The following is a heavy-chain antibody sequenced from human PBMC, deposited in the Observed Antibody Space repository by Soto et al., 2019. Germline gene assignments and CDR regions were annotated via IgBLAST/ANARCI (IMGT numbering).Heavy chain of an antibody. CDR3: ARGPLDYPIPDFDY. V-gene: IGHV1-18*01. J-gene: IGHJ4*02. CDR2: ISTFNSHT. CDR1: A. D-gene: IGHD2-8*01. Sequence: ASCSLQQAQTQGLEWMGWISTFNSHTDYAQKVQGRVAMTPDRSTGTAYLELRSLRSDDTAVYSCARGPLDYPIPDFDYWGQGTLLSVSS.